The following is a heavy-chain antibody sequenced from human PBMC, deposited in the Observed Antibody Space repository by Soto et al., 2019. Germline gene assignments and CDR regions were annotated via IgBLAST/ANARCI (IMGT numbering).Heavy chain of an antibody. CDR2: ISYDGSNK. J-gene: IGHJ4*02. V-gene: IGHV3-30*18. CDR3: SKGVGGAVAGIFDY. CDR1: GFTFSSYG. D-gene: IGHD6-19*01. Sequence: GGSLRLSCAASGFTFSSYGMHWVRQAPGKGLEWVAVISYDGSNKYYADSVKGRFTISRDNSKNTLYLQMNSLRAEDTAVYYCSKGVGGAVAGIFDYWGQGTLVTVSS.